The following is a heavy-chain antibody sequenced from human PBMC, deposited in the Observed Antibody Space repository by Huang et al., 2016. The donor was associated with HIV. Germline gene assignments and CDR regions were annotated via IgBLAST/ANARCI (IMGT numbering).Heavy chain of an antibody. J-gene: IGHJ4*02. CDR3: ARQRAYGSTYADY. V-gene: IGHV5-51*01. CDR1: GYKFTSYW. Sequence: EVQLVQSGAEVKKSGESLKISCKGSGYKFTSYWIGWVRQTPGKGLEWMGIIDPGDPDTRYRPSFQGQVTISADKSISTAYLQWSSLKASDTAMYYCARQRAYGSTYADYWGQGTLVTVSS. D-gene: IGHD4-4*01. CDR2: IDPGDPDT.